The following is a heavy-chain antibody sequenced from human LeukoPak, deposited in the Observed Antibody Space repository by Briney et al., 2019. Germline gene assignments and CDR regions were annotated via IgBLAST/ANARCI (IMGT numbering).Heavy chain of an antibody. CDR3: AVTGDPGY. CDR1: GYTFTSYG. Sequence: ASVKVSCKASGYTFTSYGISWVRQAPGQGLEWMGWINPNSGGTNYAQKFQGRVTMTRDTSISTAYMELSRLRSDDTAVYYCAVTGDPGYWGQGTLVTVSS. V-gene: IGHV1-2*02. D-gene: IGHD7-27*01. J-gene: IGHJ4*02. CDR2: INPNSGGT.